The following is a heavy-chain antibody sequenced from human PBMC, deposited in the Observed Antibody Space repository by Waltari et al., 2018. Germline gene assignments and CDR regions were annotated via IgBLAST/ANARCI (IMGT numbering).Heavy chain of an antibody. V-gene: IGHV3-74*01. J-gene: IGHJ4*02. CDR1: GFSFNDYW. CDR3: ARDTPGDGIDY. Sequence: EVQLVESGGGIGQPGGSLRLSCVAYGFSFNDYWMHWVRQDPEKGLVWVSHVNHDGTHTTYADSVKGRFTVSRDNAKNTVHLQMNSLRVDDTAVYFCARDTPGDGIDYWGQGTLVTVSS. D-gene: IGHD7-27*01. CDR2: VNHDGTHT.